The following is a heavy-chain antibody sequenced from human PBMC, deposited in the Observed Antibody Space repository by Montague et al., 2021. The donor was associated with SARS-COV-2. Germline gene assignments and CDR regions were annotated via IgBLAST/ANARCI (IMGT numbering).Heavy chain of an antibody. D-gene: IGHD2-15*01. CDR1: GGSFSNYY. V-gene: IGHV4-34*01. CDR2: IDQSGNT. J-gene: IGHJ4*01. CDR3: ARGKRDFTIVVLGASTRTYFDS. Sequence: SETLSLTCAAYGGSFSNYYWSWIRQPPGKGLEWIGEIDQSGNTNYNPSLKSRVTISVDTSKNQFSVKLASVTAADTAIYFCARGKRDFTIVVLGASTRTYFDSWGQGTPVTVSS.